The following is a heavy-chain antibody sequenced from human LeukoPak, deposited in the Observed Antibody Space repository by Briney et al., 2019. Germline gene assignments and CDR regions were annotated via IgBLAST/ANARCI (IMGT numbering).Heavy chain of an antibody. CDR1: GGSISSGSYY. D-gene: IGHD2-2*03. J-gene: IGHJ4*02. Sequence: PSETLSLTCTVSGGSISSGSYYWGWIRQPPGKGLEWIGSIYYSGSTYYNPSLKSRVTISVNTSKNQYSLKLSSLTATDTAVYYCARHGYCRITGGNFDYWGQGTMVTVSS. V-gene: IGHV4-39*01. CDR3: ARHGYCRITGGNFDY. CDR2: IYYSGST.